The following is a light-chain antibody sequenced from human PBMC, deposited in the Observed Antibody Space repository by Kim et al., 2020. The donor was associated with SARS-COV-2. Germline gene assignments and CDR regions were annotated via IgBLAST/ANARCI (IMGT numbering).Light chain of an antibody. CDR3: TSYTSTNSFYL. V-gene: IGLV2-14*03. J-gene: IGLJ1*01. CDR2: DVK. CDR1: SIDVGGYDS. Sequence: VTISSNATSIDVGGYDSASWYQQHTGKAPKLMIYDVKKWPSGVSNRFSGSKSGNTASLTISGLQAEDEADYYCTSYTSTNSFYLFGTGTKVTVL.